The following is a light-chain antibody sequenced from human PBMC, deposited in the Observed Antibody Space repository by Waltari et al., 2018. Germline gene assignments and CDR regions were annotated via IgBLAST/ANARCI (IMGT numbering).Light chain of an antibody. CDR2: GAA. CDR1: QYVSNN. Sequence: ETVMTQSPVTLSVSPGESVTLSCTTSQYVSNNLAWYQQKPGQSPRLLIYGAATRATGVPARFSGSRSGTSFTLTISSLQSEDFGLYYCQQYNNWPGAFGPGTKVDVE. CDR3: QQYNNWPGA. V-gene: IGKV3-15*01. J-gene: IGKJ3*01.